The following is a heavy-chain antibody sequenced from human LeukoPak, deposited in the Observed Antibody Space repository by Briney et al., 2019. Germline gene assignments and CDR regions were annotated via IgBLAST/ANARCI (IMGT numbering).Heavy chain of an antibody. D-gene: IGHD5-24*01. Sequence: ASVKVSCKASGYTFTGYYMHWVRQAPGQGLEWMGWINPNSGGTNYSQKFQGRVTMTTDTAISTAYMEPSSLRYDDPAVYYCARDQRRWLPYYYMDVWGKGTTVTVS. CDR2: INPNSGGT. J-gene: IGHJ6*03. CDR1: GYTFTGYY. V-gene: IGHV1-2*02. CDR3: ARDQRRWLPYYYMDV.